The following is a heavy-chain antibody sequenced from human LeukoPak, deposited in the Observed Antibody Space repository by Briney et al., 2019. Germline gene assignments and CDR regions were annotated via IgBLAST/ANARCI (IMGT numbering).Heavy chain of an antibody. D-gene: IGHD6-13*01. J-gene: IGHJ3*02. CDR1: GFTFSSYG. CDR3: AKFALAAGTKNAAFDI. V-gene: IGHV3-30*02. Sequence: GGSLRLSCAASGFTFSSYGMHWVRQAPGKGREWVAFIRYDGSNKYYADSVKGRFTISRDNSKNTLYLQMNSLRAEDTAVYYCAKFALAAGTKNAAFDIWGQGTMVTVSS. CDR2: IRYDGSNK.